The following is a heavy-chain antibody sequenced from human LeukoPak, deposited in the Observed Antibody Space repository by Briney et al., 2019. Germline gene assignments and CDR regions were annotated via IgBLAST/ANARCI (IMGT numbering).Heavy chain of an antibody. CDR1: GGSISSSSHY. Sequence: SETLSLTCTVSGGSISSSSHYWGWIRQPPGKGLEWIGSIYYSGSTYYNPSLKSRVTISVDTSKNQFSLKLSSVTAADTAVYYCARHSYLDSSDAFDIWGQGTMVTVSS. J-gene: IGHJ3*02. D-gene: IGHD3-9*01. V-gene: IGHV4-39*01. CDR3: ARHSYLDSSDAFDI. CDR2: IYYSGST.